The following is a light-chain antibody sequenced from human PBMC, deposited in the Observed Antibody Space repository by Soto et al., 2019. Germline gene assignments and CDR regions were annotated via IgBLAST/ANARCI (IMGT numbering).Light chain of an antibody. Sequence: DIQMTQSPSTLSASVGDRVTITCRASQSISSWLAWYQQKPGKAPKLLIYDASSLESGVPSRFSGSGSATEFTLTISSLQPDDFATYSCQHYNSYLYTFGQGTKLEIK. CDR1: QSISSW. J-gene: IGKJ2*01. CDR3: QHYNSYLYT. V-gene: IGKV1-5*01. CDR2: DAS.